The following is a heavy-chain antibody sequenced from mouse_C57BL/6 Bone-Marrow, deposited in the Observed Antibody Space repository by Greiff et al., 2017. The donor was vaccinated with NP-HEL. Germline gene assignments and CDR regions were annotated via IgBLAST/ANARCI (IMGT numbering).Heavy chain of an antibody. D-gene: IGHD2-3*01. J-gene: IGHJ3*01. CDR3: TTGDGSN. CDR1: GFNIKDDY. V-gene: IGHV14-4*01. Sequence: VQLQQSGAELVRPGASVKLSCTASGFNIKDDYMHWVKQRPEQGLEWIGWIDPENGDTEYASKFQGKATITEDTSSNTAYLQLSSLTSEDTAVYYCTTGDGSNWGQGTLVTVSA. CDR2: IDPENGDT.